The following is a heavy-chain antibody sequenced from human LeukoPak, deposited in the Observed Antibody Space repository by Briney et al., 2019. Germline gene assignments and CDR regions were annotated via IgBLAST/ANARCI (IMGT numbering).Heavy chain of an antibody. J-gene: IGHJ3*02. CDR2: INPSGFTT. CDR1: GYTFTRYY. Sequence: ASVKVSCKASGYTFTRYYIHWVRQAPGQGLEWMGMINPSGFTTTYAQKFQGRVAMTRDMSTSTVYMELSSLRSEDTAVYYCARGITIEEGAFDIWGQGTMVTVSS. CDR3: ARGITIEEGAFDI. V-gene: IGHV1-46*01. D-gene: IGHD3-9*01.